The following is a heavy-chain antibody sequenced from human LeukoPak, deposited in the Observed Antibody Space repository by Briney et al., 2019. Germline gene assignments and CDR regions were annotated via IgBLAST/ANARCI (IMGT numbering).Heavy chain of an antibody. CDR1: GFTFGESA. CDR2: ITDSGGST. V-gene: IGHV3-23*01. J-gene: IGHJ4*02. D-gene: IGHD5-24*01. Sequence: GSLRLSCAASGFTFGESAMSWVRQAPGRGLEWVSVITDSGGSTYYADSVKGRFTISRDNSKNTLYLQMNSLRAEDTAKYYCARGRWLSGVSYDYWGQGALVTVSS. CDR3: ARGRWLSGVSYDY.